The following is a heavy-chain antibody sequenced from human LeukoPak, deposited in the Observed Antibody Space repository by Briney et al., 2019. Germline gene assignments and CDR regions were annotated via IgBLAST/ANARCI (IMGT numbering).Heavy chain of an antibody. CDR2: IYSSGSA. Sequence: KPSETLSLTCSVSGGSISNYFWTWIRQPPGKGLEWIGYIYSSGSAYYNPSLKSRVTISLDTSRNQFSLKLSSVTAADTAVYYCARRARATAGGDYFDYWGQGTLVTVSS. J-gene: IGHJ4*02. CDR1: GGSISNYF. CDR3: ARRARATAGGDYFDY. D-gene: IGHD6-13*01. V-gene: IGHV4-59*08.